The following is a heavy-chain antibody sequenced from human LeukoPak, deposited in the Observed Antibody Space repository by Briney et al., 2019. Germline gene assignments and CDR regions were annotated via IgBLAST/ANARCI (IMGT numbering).Heavy chain of an antibody. J-gene: IGHJ3*02. Sequence: GGSLRLSCAASGFNFDDYGMAWVRQAPGKGLGWVSGINWNGGRTGSADSVKGRFTISRDNAKNSLYLQMNSLRAEDTALYYCARDSVATTAFDIWGQGAMVTVSS. CDR3: ARDSVATTAFDI. CDR2: INWNGGRT. D-gene: IGHD5-12*01. V-gene: IGHV3-20*04. CDR1: GFNFDDYG.